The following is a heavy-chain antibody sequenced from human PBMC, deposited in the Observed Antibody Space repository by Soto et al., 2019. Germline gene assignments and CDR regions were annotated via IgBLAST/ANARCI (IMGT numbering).Heavy chain of an antibody. CDR1: GYTFTRYD. J-gene: IGHJ3*02. CDR3: ARGINYYDAGVDAFDI. CDR2: MNPNSGNT. Sequence: QVQLVQSGAEVKKPGASVKVSCKASGYTFTRYDINWVRQATGQGLEWMGWMNPNSGNTGYAQKFQGRVTMTRNTSISTAYMELSSLRSEDTALYYCARGINYYDAGVDAFDIWGQGTMVTVSS. D-gene: IGHD3-10*01. V-gene: IGHV1-8*01.